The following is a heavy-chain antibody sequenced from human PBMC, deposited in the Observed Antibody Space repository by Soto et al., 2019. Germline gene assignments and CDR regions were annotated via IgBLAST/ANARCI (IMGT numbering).Heavy chain of an antibody. CDR1: GFTFSSYA. CDR2: ISGSGGST. CDR3: AKTRIAAETFNNFDY. J-gene: IGHJ4*02. V-gene: IGHV3-23*01. Sequence: GGSLRLSCAASGFTFSSYAMSWVRQAPGKGLEWVSAISGSGGSTYYADSVKGRFTISRDNSKNTLYLQMNSLRAEDTAVYYCAKTRIAAETFNNFDYWGQGTLVTVSS. D-gene: IGHD6-13*01.